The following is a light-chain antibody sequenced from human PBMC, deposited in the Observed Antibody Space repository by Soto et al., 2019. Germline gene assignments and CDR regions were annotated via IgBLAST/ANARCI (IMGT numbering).Light chain of an antibody. J-gene: IGKJ3*01. V-gene: IGKV2-28*01. CDR1: QSLLHSNGYNY. CDR2: LGS. CDR3: MQALQTPLT. Sequence: DIVMTQSPLSLPVTPGEPASISCRSSQSLLHSNGYNYLDWYLQKPGQSPQLLIYLGSNRASGAPDRFSGSGPGTDFTLTISRVEAEDVGVYYCMQALQTPLTFGPGTKVDIK.